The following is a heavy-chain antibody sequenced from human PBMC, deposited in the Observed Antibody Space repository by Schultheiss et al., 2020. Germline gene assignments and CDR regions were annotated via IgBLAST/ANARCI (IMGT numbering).Heavy chain of an antibody. Sequence: GGSLRLSCAASGFTFSSYGMHWVRQAPGKGLEWVAVIWYDGSNKYYADSVKGRFTISRDNSKNTLYLQMNSLRAEDTAVYYCASHAEYGMGSYWGQGTLVTVSS. CDR1: GFTFSSYG. CDR3: ASHAEYGMGSY. D-gene: IGHD4-17*01. V-gene: IGHV3-33*01. CDR2: IWYDGSNK. J-gene: IGHJ4*02.